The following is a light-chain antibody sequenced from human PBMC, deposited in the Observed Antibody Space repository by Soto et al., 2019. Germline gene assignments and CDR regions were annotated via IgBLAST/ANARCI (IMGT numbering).Light chain of an antibody. CDR2: DNN. Sequence: QSVLTQPPSVSAAPGQKVTISCSGSSSNIGNNYVSWYQQLPGTAPKLLIYDNNKRPSGIPDRFSGSKSGTSATLDITGLQTGDEADYYCGTWDSSLINYVFGTGTKVTVL. CDR3: GTWDSSLINYV. V-gene: IGLV1-51*01. J-gene: IGLJ1*01. CDR1: SSNIGNNY.